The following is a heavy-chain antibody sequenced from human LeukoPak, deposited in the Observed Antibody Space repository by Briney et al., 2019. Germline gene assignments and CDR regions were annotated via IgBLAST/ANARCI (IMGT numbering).Heavy chain of an antibody. J-gene: IGHJ4*02. D-gene: IGHD6-13*01. V-gene: IGHV4-59*01. CDR1: SHFIRGFY. CDR2: IYYSGGT. CDR3: AREVVAAAGTVDY. Sequence: SQTLSLTCSVSSHFIRGFYWSWIRQPPGKGLEWIGYIYYSGGTNYNPALKSRVAISGDTSKNQFSLKLSSVTAADTAVYYCAREVVAAAGTVDYWGQGTMVTVSS.